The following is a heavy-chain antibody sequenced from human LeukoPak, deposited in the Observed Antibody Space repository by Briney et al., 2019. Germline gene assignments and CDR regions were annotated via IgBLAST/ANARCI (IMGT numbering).Heavy chain of an antibody. Sequence: GGSLRLSCAASGYTFDDYAMHWVRQAPGKGLEWVSGISWNSGSIGYADSVKGRFTISRDNAKNSLYLQMNSLRAEDTALYYCAKDISITMVRGYFDYWGQGTLVTVSS. V-gene: IGHV3-9*01. D-gene: IGHD3-10*01. CDR1: GYTFDDYA. J-gene: IGHJ4*02. CDR2: ISWNSGSI. CDR3: AKDISITMVRGYFDY.